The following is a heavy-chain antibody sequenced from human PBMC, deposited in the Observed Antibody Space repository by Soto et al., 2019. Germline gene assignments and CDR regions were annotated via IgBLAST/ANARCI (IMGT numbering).Heavy chain of an antibody. D-gene: IGHD1-26*01. Sequence: EVQLLESGGGLVQPGGSLRLSCAASGLTFDTYAMAWVRQAPGQGLEWVSVISESGDTALYADSVMGRFTISRDNFKNTLYLQMNSLRAEDTAVYYCAKVSLGATTITDYYYYGLDVWGQGTTVTVSS. CDR2: ISESGDTA. CDR3: AKVSLGATTITDYYYYGLDV. J-gene: IGHJ6*02. V-gene: IGHV3-23*01. CDR1: GLTFDTYA.